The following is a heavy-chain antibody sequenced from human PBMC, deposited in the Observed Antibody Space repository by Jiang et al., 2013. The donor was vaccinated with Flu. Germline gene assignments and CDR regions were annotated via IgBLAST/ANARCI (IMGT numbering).Heavy chain of an antibody. J-gene: IGHJ1*01. V-gene: IGHV1-69*04. D-gene: IGHD3-22*01. CDR3: AREEGYESSGYCFQH. CDR1: GGTFSSYA. Sequence: VMSGAEVKKPGSSVKVSCKASGGTFSSYAISWVRQAPGQGLEWMGRIIPMGTVTKYAQKFQGRVTITADKSTTTAYMELSSLRSEDTAVYYCAREEGYESSGYCFQHWGQGTLVTVSS. CDR2: IIPMGTVT.